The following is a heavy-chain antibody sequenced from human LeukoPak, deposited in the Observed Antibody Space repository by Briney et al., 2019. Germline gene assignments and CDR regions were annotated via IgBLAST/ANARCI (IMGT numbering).Heavy chain of an antibody. CDR3: AKGLSLAAA. V-gene: IGHV3-23*01. CDR2: ISGSGGTT. D-gene: IGHD6-13*01. Sequence: GGSLRLSCAASTFTFSIYGMSWVRQAPGKGLEWVSAISGSGGTTYYTDSVKGRFTISRDNSKNTLYLEINSLRAEDTAVYYCAKGLSLAAAWGQGTLVTVSS. CDR1: TFTFSIYG. J-gene: IGHJ5*02.